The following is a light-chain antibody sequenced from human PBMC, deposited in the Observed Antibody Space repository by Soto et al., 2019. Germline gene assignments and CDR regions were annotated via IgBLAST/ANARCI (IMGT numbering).Light chain of an antibody. CDR3: QQRSNWPRT. CDR1: QSVLYSSNNKNY. CDR2: GAS. V-gene: IGKV4-1*01. Sequence: DIVMTQSPDSLAVSLGERATLNCKSSQSVLYSSNNKNYLAWYQQKPGQAPRLLIYGASNRATGIPDRFSGSGSGTDFTLTISSLEPEDFAVYYCQQRSNWPRTFGQGTKVDIK. J-gene: IGKJ1*01.